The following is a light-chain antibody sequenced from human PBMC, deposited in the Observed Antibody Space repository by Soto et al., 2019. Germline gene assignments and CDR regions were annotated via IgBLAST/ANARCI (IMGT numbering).Light chain of an antibody. CDR1: SSNIAKNF. V-gene: IGLV1-51*01. Sequence: QSVLPQPPSVSAAPGEKVTISCSGSSSNIAKNFVSWYLQFPRTAPKLLIYDDNKRPSGIPDRCSGSRSGTSATLAITGLQTGDEAEYYCGTWDSSLSLVLFGGGTKLTVL. CDR2: DDN. CDR3: GTWDSSLSLVL. J-gene: IGLJ2*01.